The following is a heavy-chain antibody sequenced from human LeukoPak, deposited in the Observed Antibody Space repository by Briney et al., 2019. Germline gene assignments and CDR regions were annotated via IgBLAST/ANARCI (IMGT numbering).Heavy chain of an antibody. J-gene: IGHJ4*02. CDR2: IYSGGST. CDR1: GFTVSSNY. D-gene: IGHD6-13*01. Sequence: PGGSLRLSCAASGFTVSSNYMSWIRQAPGKGLEWVSVIYSGGSTYYADSVKGRFTISRDNSKNTLYLQMNSLRAEDTAVYYCASTISSSWFYWGQGTLVTVSS. CDR3: ASTISSSWFY. V-gene: IGHV3-53*01.